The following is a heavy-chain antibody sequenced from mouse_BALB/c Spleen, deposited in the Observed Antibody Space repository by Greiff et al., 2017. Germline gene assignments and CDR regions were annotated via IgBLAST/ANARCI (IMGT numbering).Heavy chain of an antibody. D-gene: IGHD2-3*01. CDR3: TRDRDGYRGFAY. CDR1: GFTFSSYT. V-gene: IGHV5-6-4*01. CDR2: ISSGGSYT. J-gene: IGHJ3*01. Sequence: EVMLVESGGGLVKPGGSLKLSCAASGFTFSSYTMSWVRRTPEKRLEWVATISSGGSYTYYPDSVKGRFTISRDNAKNTLYLQMSSLKSEDTAMYYCTRDRDGYRGFAYWGQGTLVTVSA.